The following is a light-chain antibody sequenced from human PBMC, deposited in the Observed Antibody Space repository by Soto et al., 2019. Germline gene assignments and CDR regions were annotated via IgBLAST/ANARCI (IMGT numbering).Light chain of an antibody. Sequence: QSALTQPPSASGTAGQRVTISCSGSRSNIGTNTVHWYQQLPRTAPKLLIHSNNQRPSGVPDRFSGSKSVTSASLAISGLQSEDEADYYCAVWDDSLNGWVFGGGTKLTVL. CDR3: AVWDDSLNGWV. CDR2: SNN. J-gene: IGLJ3*02. V-gene: IGLV1-44*01. CDR1: RSNIGTNT.